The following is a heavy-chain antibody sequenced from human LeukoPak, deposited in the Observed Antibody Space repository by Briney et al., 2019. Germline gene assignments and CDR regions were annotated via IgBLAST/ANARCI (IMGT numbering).Heavy chain of an antibody. CDR2: IHYSGST. CDR3: ARLSVIVGSTLEYYYYYMDV. D-gene: IGHD1-26*01. J-gene: IGHJ6*03. CDR1: GGSISSYY. Sequence: SETLSLTCTVSGGSISSYYWSWIRQPPGKGLEWIGYIHYSGSTNYNPSLKSRVTISVDTSKNQFSLKLTSVTAADTAVYYCARLSVIVGSTLEYYYYYMDVWGQGTTVTVSS. V-gene: IGHV4-59*12.